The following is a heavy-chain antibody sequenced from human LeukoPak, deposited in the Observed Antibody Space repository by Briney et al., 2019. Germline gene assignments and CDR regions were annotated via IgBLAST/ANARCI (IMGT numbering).Heavy chain of an antibody. CDR2: LFYNGNT. CDR3: ARDQGWGDWYFDL. J-gene: IGHJ2*01. CDR1: GGSIRSSY. D-gene: IGHD3-10*01. V-gene: IGHV4-59*01. Sequence: SETLSLTCTVSGGSIRSSYWSWIRQPPGKGLEWIGYLFYNGNTNCNSSLKSRVTISVDTSKNQFSLKLNSLTAADTAVYFCARDQGWGDWYFDLWGRGTLVTVSS.